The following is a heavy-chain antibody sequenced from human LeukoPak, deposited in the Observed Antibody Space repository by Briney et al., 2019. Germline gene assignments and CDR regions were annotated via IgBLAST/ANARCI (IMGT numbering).Heavy chain of an antibody. J-gene: IGHJ4*02. CDR3: ARADQPVVPAALDY. CDR2: ISSNGGST. D-gene: IGHD2-2*01. CDR1: GFTFSSYA. V-gene: IGHV3-64*01. Sequence: GGSLRLSCAASGFTFSSYAMHWVRQAPGKGLEYVSAISSNGGSTYYANSVEGRFTISRDNSKNTLYLQMGSLRAEGMAVYYCARADQPVVPAALDYWGQGTLVTVSS.